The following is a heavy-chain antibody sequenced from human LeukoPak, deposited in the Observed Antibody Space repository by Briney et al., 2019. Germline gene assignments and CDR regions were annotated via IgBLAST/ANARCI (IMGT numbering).Heavy chain of an antibody. V-gene: IGHV3-7*01. J-gene: IGHJ4*02. CDR2: IKEDGSGK. CDR3: ARDPDRGTSDY. Sequence: PGGSLRLSCAATGFTFSSYWMSWVRQAPGKGLEWVANIKEDGSGKYYVDSVKGRFTIYRDNAKNSLYLQMDSLRFEYTGVYYCARDPDRGTSDYWGQGTLVTVSS. CDR1: GFTFSSYW.